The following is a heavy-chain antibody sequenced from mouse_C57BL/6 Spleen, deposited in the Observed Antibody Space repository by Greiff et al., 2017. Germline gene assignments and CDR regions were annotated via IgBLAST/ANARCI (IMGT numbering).Heavy chain of an antibody. CDR1: GYAFSSSW. D-gene: IGHD6-1*01. CDR2: IYPGDGDT. V-gene: IGHV1-82*01. CDR3: ASPIGSSIDY. J-gene: IGHJ2*01. Sequence: QVQLQQSGPELVKPGASVKLSCKASGYAFSSSWMNWVKQRPGKGLEWIGRIYPGDGDTNYNGKFKGKATLTADTSSSTAYMQLSSLASEASAVYFCASPIGSSIDYWGQGTTLTVSS.